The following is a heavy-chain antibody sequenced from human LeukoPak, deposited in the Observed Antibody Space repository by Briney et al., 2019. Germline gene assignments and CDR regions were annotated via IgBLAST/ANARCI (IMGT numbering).Heavy chain of an antibody. D-gene: IGHD2-2*01. CDR1: GFTFSSYA. CDR3: AKDGIYCSSTSCYDNFDY. J-gene: IGHJ4*02. V-gene: IGHV3-23*01. CDR2: ISGSGGST. Sequence: GGSLRLSCAASGFTFSSYAMSWVRQAPGKGLEWVSAISGSGGSTYYADSVKGRFTIFRDNSKNTLYLQMNSLRAEDTAVYYCAKDGIYCSSTSCYDNFDYWGQGTLVTVSS.